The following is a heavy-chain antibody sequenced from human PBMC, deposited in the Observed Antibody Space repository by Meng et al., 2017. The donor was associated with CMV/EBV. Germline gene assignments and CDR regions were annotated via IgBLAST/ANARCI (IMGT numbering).Heavy chain of an antibody. Sequence: QVRLQASGRGLVNPAETLSLTCTVSCGAISSYYWSWIRQPAGKGLEWIGRIYTSGSTNYNPSLKSRVTMSVDTSKNQFSLKLSSVTAADTAVYYCARDLMNCSSTSCANWFDPWGQGTLVTVSS. CDR2: IYTSGST. CDR3: ARDLMNCSSTSCANWFDP. CDR1: CGAISSYY. D-gene: IGHD2-2*01. J-gene: IGHJ5*02. V-gene: IGHV4-4*07.